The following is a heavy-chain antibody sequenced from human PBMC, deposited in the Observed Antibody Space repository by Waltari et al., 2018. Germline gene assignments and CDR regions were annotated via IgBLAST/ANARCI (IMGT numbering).Heavy chain of an antibody. V-gene: IGHV4-59*01. D-gene: IGHD1-26*01. CDR3: ASGIVGADY. CDR2: IYYSGST. J-gene: IGHJ4*02. Sequence: QVQLQQWGAGLLKPSETLSLTCTVSGGSISSYYWSWIRQPPGKGLEWIGYIYYSGSTNYNPSLKSRVTISVDTSKNQFSLKLSSVTAADTAVYYCASGIVGADYWGQGTLVTVSS. CDR1: GGSISSYY.